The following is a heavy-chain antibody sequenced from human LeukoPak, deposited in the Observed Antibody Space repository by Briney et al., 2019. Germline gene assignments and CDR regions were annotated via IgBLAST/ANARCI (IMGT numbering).Heavy chain of an antibody. CDR3: ARDATAGYSSG. Sequence: PGGSLRLSCAASGFTVSSNYMSWVRQAPGKGLEWVSVIYSGGSTYHADPVKGRFTISRDNSKNTLYLQMNSLRAEDTAVYYCARDATAGYSSGWGQGTLVTVSS. CDR2: IYSGGST. D-gene: IGHD6-19*01. J-gene: IGHJ4*02. V-gene: IGHV3-66*02. CDR1: GFTVSSNY.